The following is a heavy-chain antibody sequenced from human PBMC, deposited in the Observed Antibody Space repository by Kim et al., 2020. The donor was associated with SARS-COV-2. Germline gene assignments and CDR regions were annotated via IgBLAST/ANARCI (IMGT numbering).Heavy chain of an antibody. CDR2: IKQDGSEK. J-gene: IGHJ6*02. V-gene: IGHV3-7*01. CDR1: GFTFSNFW. D-gene: IGHD3-10*01. Sequence: GGSLRLSCAASGFTFSNFWMSWVRQAPGKGLEWVANIKQDGSEKYYVDSVKGRFTISRDNAKNSLYLQMNGLRADDTAVYYCTRKIRFVNSGSSPLYYYYGMDVWGLGTTVTVSS. CDR3: TRKIRFVNSGSSPLYYYYGMDV.